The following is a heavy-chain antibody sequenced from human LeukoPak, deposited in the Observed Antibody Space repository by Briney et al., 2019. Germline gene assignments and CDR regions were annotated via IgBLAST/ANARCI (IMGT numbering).Heavy chain of an antibody. D-gene: IGHD3-10*01. V-gene: IGHV4-59*01. CDR1: GGSISSYY. Sequence: TSETLSLTCTVSGGSISSYYWSWIRQPPGKGLEWIGYIYYSGSTNYNPSLKSRVTISVDTSKNQFSLKLSSVTAADTAVYYCARERFITMVRGVSFYMDVWGKGTTVTVSS. J-gene: IGHJ6*03. CDR2: IYYSGST. CDR3: ARERFITMVRGVSFYMDV.